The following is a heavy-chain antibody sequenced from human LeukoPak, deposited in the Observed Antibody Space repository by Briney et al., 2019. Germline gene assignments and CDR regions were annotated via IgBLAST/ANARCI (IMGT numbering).Heavy chain of an antibody. CDR1: GYSFTTFW. J-gene: IGHJ1*01. CDR3: ARHPYCSSTSCYGYFQH. Sequence: GESLNISCQGPGYSFTTFWIAWARQLPGKGLGWMEIIYPGDSDTRYSPPLRGQVTISADKSVSTAYLQWSRLKASDTAMYYCARHPYCSSTSCYGYFQHWGQGTLVTVSS. D-gene: IGHD2-2*01. CDR2: IYPGDSDT. V-gene: IGHV5-51*01.